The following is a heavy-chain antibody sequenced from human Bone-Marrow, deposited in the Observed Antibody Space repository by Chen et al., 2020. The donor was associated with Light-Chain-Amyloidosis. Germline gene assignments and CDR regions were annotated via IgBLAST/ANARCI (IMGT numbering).Heavy chain of an antibody. D-gene: IGHD6-19*01. CDR3: ARDRGSSGWLTTRGNFDY. J-gene: IGHJ4*02. Sequence: QLQLQESGPELAKPSETLSLTCKVSGGSVSSRGFYWGWIRQSPGKGLEWIASISFSGNTYYNPSLKSRVTISIDTSKNQFSLKLSSVTAADTAVYYCARDRGSSGWLTTRGNFDYWGQGTLVTVSS. V-gene: IGHV4-39*07. CDR2: ISFSGNT. CDR1: GGSVSSRGFY.